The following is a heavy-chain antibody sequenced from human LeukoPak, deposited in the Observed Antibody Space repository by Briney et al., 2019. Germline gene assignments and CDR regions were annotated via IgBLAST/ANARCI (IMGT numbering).Heavy chain of an antibody. CDR2: MLYSGST. CDR1: GASISNYY. Sequence: PSETLSLTCTVSGASISNYYWSWIRQSPGKGLEWLGYMLYSGSTNQNPSLRSRVTISEDTSKNQVSLKLSSVTAADTAVYYCARSDIWGSYRFLDYWGQGALVTVSS. CDR3: ARSDIWGSYRFLDY. D-gene: IGHD3-16*02. V-gene: IGHV4-59*08. J-gene: IGHJ4*02.